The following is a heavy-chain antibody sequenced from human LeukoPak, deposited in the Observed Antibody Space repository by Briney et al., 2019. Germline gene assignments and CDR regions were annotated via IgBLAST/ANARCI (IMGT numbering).Heavy chain of an antibody. CDR1: GYTFTSYG. V-gene: IGHV1-18*01. CDR3: ARGGVIWFGELLTFTYYYMDV. CDR2: ISAYNGNT. D-gene: IGHD3-10*01. Sequence: ASVKVSCKASGYTFTSYGISWVRQAPGQGLEWMGWISAYNGNTNYAQKLQGRVTMTTDTSTSTAYMELRSLRSDDTAVYYCARGGVIWFGELLTFTYYYMDVWGKGTTVTVSS. J-gene: IGHJ6*03.